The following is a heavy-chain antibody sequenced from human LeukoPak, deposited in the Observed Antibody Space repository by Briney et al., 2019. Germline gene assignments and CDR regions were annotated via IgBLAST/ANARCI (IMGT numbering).Heavy chain of an antibody. CDR2: IRSKANSYAT. CDR3: TRDLYGSGSYYNYFDY. D-gene: IGHD3-10*01. V-gene: IGHV3-73*01. CDR1: GFTFSGSA. Sequence: GGSLRLSCAASGFTFSGSAMHWVRQASGKGLEWVGRIRSKANSYATAYAASVKGRFTISRDDSKNTAYLQMNSLKTEDTAVYYCTRDLYGSGSYYNYFDYWGQGTLVSVSS. J-gene: IGHJ4*02.